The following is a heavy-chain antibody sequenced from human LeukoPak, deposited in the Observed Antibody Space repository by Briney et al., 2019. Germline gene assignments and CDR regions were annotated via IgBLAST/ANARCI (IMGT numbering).Heavy chain of an antibody. D-gene: IGHD2-2*01. CDR3: ARDSNY. CDR1: GFTFSSFS. CDR2: ISSGSSSI. Sequence: GGPLRLSCAASGFTFSSFSMNWVRQAPGKGLEWVSFISSGSSSIYYADSVKGRFTISRDNAKNSLYLQMNSLRDEDTGVYYCARDSNYWGQGTLVTVSS. V-gene: IGHV3-48*02. J-gene: IGHJ4*02.